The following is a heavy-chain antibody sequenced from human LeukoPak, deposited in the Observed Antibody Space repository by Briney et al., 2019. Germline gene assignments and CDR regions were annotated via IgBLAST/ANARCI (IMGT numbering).Heavy chain of an antibody. CDR3: AKDTKAAVGATFDY. J-gene: IGHJ4*02. D-gene: IGHD1-26*01. CDR2: ISGSGGST. CDR1: GFTFSSYG. V-gene: IGHV3-23*01. Sequence: GGSLRLSCAASGFTFSSYGMSWVRQAPGKGLEWVSAISGSGGSTYYADSVKGRFTISRDNSKNTLYLQMNSLRAEDTAVYYCAKDTKAAVGATFDYWGQGTLVTVSS.